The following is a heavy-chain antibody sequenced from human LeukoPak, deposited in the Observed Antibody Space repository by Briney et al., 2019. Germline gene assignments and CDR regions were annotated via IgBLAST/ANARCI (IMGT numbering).Heavy chain of an antibody. CDR2: ISSSSSTI. CDR3: AKLPLRITMIVVVPRDDAFDI. D-gene: IGHD3-22*01. CDR1: GFTFSSYS. V-gene: IGHV3-48*01. J-gene: IGHJ3*02. Sequence: EAGGSLRLSCAASGFTFSSYSMNWVRQAPGKGLEWVSYISSSSSTIYYADSVKGRFTISRDNSKNTLYLQMNSLRAEDTAVYYCAKLPLRITMIVVVPRDDAFDIWGQGTMVTVSS.